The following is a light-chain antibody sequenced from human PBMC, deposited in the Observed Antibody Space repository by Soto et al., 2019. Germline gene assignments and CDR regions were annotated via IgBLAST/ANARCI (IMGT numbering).Light chain of an antibody. V-gene: IGKV3-11*01. J-gene: IGKJ5*01. CDR3: QQRHMWPIT. Sequence: LFTQYPGTLSLSPGQRHTLSCLASQSVSSNLAWYQQKPGQAPRLLIYGASTRATGIPARFSGSGSGTDFTLTISSLEPEDSAVYYCQQRHMWPITFGQGTRLEIK. CDR2: GAS. CDR1: QSVSSN.